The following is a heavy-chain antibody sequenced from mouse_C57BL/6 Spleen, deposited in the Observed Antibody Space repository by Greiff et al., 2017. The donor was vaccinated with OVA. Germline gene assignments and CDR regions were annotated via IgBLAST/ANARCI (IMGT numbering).Heavy chain of an antibody. CDR3: TTDVDY. V-gene: IGHV14-4*01. Sequence: DVQLHESGAELVRPGASVKLSCTASGFNIKDDYMHWVKQRPEQGLEWIGWLDPENGDTESASKFQGKATITADTSSNTAYLQLSSLTSEDTAVYYCTTDVDYWGKGTTLTVSS. CDR1: GFNIKDDY. J-gene: IGHJ2*01. CDR2: LDPENGDT.